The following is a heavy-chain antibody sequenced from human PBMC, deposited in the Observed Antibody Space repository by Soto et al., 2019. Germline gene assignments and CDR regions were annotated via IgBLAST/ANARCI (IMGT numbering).Heavy chain of an antibody. J-gene: IGHJ5*02. CDR2: ISGVGGNT. D-gene: IGHD1-7*01. CDR1: GFTFSSFA. Sequence: PGGSLRLSCAASGFTFSSFAMSWVRQAPGKGLEWVSGISGVGGNTYYADSVKGRFTISTDNSKNTLHLQMNSLRAEDTAVYYCAKDGWNFPPDPWGQGTLVTVSS. V-gene: IGHV3-23*01. CDR3: AKDGWNFPPDP.